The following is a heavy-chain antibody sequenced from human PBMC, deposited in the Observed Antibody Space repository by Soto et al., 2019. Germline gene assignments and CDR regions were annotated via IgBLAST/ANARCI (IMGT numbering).Heavy chain of an antibody. J-gene: IGHJ4*02. Sequence: QVQLVQSGAEVKKPGASVKVSCKASGYTFTSYYMHWVRQAPVQGLEWMGIINPSGGSTSYAQKFQGRVTMTRDTSTSTVYMEVSSLSSEDTAVYYCARGSYGSGSYAAHFDYWGQGTLVTVSS. V-gene: IGHV1-46*01. CDR2: INPSGGST. CDR1: GYTFTSYY. D-gene: IGHD3-10*01. CDR3: ARGSYGSGSYAAHFDY.